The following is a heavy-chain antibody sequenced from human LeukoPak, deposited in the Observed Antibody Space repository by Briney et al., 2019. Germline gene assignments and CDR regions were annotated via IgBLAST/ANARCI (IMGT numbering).Heavy chain of an antibody. CDR1: GFTFSSYA. V-gene: IGHV3-23*01. CDR2: ISGSGGST. D-gene: IGHD1-26*01. J-gene: IGHJ4*02. Sequence: GGSLRLSCAASGFTFSSYAMSWVRQAPGKGLEWVSAISGSGGSTYYADSVNGRFTISRDNSKNTLYLQMRSLRAEDTAVYYCAKGGIVGATTLWGQGTLVTVSS. CDR3: AKGGIVGATTL.